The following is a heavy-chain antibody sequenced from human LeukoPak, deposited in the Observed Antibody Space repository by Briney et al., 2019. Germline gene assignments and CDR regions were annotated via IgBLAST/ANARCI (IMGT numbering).Heavy chain of an antibody. CDR3: VKHWGKGEWYYFDY. D-gene: IGHD7-27*01. V-gene: IGHV3-64D*06. CDR2: ISSNGGST. CDR1: GFMFSSYA. Sequence: GGSLRLSCSASGFMFSSYAMHWVRQAPGKGLEYVSTISSNGGSTYYADSVKGRLTISRDNSKDTLYLQMSSLRAEDTAVYYFVKHWGKGEWYYFDYWGQGTLVTVSS. J-gene: IGHJ4*02.